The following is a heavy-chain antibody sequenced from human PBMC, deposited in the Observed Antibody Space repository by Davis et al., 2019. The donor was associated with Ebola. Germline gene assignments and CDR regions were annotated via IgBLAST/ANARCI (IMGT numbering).Heavy chain of an antibody. CDR2: ITSNSRTI. J-gene: IGHJ4*02. CDR3: AKLRGGGNSELDY. Sequence: PGGSLRLSCAASGFSFSTYSMNWVRQAPGEAPEWVSYITSNSRTIYYTDSVKGRFTISRDNSKNTLYLQMNSLRAEDTAVYYCAKLRGGGNSELDYWGQGTLVTVSS. CDR1: GFSFSTYS. V-gene: IGHV3-48*01. D-gene: IGHD4-23*01.